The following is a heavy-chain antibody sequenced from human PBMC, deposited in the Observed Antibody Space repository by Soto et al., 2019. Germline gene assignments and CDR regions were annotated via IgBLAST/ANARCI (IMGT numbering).Heavy chain of an antibody. CDR3: AGGVTFGGAIVPRFDP. CDR1: GGSISSGDYY. Sequence: PSETLSLTCTVSGGSISSGDYYWSWIRQHPGKGLEWIGYIHNSGTTYYIPPLKSRVTMAVDTSKNQFSLKLTSVTAADTAVYYCAGGVTFGGAIVPRFDPWGQGTLVTVST. D-gene: IGHD3-16*02. J-gene: IGHJ5*02. CDR2: IHNSGTT. V-gene: IGHV4-31*03.